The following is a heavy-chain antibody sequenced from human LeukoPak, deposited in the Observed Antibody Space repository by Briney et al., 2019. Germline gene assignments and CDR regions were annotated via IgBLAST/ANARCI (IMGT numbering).Heavy chain of an antibody. Sequence: ASVKVSCKASGYTFTGYYMHWVRQAPGQGLEWMGWINPNSGGTNYAQKFQGRVTMTRGMSISTAYMELSRLSSDGAAVYYCARGVATTNLPQYYYYMDVWGKGTTVTVSS. V-gene: IGHV1-2*02. CDR2: INPNSGGT. J-gene: IGHJ6*03. CDR3: ARGVATTNLPQYYYYMDV. D-gene: IGHD5-12*01. CDR1: GYTFTGYY.